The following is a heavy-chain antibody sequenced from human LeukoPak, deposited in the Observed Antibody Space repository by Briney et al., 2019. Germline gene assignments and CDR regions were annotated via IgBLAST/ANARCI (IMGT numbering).Heavy chain of an antibody. CDR2: ISGSGGST. CDR1: GFTFSSYA. Sequence: GGTLRLSCAASGFTFSSYAMNWVRKAPGKGLDWVSAISGSGGSTYYADSVKGRFTISRDNSKNTLYLQMNSLRAEDTAVYYCAKNSGSGSYYYYYMDVWGKGTTVTVSS. V-gene: IGHV3-23*01. D-gene: IGHD3-10*01. J-gene: IGHJ6*03. CDR3: AKNSGSGSYYYYYMDV.